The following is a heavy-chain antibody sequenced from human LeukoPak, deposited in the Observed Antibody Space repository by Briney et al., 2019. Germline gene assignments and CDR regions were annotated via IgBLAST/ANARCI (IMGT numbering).Heavy chain of an antibody. D-gene: IGHD6-13*01. Sequence: PGGSLRLSCAASGFTFSDYYMSWIRQAPGKGPEWVSYISSSGSTIYYADSVKGRFTISRDNAKNSLYLQMNSLRAEDTAVYYCARILIAAATPNFDYWGQGTLVTVSS. CDR2: ISSSGSTI. J-gene: IGHJ4*02. CDR3: ARILIAAATPNFDY. CDR1: GFTFSDYY. V-gene: IGHV3-11*01.